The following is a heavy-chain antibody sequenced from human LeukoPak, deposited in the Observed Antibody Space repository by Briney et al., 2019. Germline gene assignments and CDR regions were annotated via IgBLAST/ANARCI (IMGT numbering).Heavy chain of an antibody. CDR2: IYYSGST. D-gene: IGHD3-9*01. CDR3: ARHVWLQPFDY. Sequence: PSEALSLTCSVSGGSMNSYYWSWIRQSPGKGLEWIGYIYYSGSTNYNPSLKSRVTISVDTSKNQFSLKLSSVTAADTAVYYCARHVWLQPFDYWGQGTLVTVSS. V-gene: IGHV4-59*08. CDR1: GGSMNSYY. J-gene: IGHJ4*02.